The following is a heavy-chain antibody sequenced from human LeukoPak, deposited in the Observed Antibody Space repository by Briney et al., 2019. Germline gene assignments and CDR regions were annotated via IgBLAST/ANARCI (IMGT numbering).Heavy chain of an antibody. V-gene: IGHV3-23*01. CDR2: LSAGGGST. Sequence: PGGSLRLSCAASAFTFSNHAMSWVRQTPGKGLDWVSGLSAGGGSTLYADSVKGRFTISRDNSKNTLYLHMNSLRVEDTAVYFCAYYDSSGYYYGRLRYWGQGTPVTVSS. CDR3: AYYDSSGYYYGRLRY. CDR1: AFTFSNHA. J-gene: IGHJ4*02. D-gene: IGHD3-22*01.